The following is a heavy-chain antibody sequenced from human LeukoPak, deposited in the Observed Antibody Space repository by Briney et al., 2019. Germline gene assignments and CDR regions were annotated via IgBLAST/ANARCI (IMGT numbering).Heavy chain of an antibody. Sequence: PGGSLRLSCAASGFTVSDNYMTWVRQAPGKGLERDSIVYGGSTYYADSVKGRFTISRDNSKNTVYLQMNSLRAEDTAVYYCARDFEGVHRTTNSYTYYYYMDVWGKGTTVIVSS. CDR1: GFTVSDNY. V-gene: IGHV3-53*01. CDR3: ARDFEGVHRTTNSYTYYYYMDV. D-gene: IGHD2/OR15-2a*01. CDR2: VYGGST. J-gene: IGHJ6*03.